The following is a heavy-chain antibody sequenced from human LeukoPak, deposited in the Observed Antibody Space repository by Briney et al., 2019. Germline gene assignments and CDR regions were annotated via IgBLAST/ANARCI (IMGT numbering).Heavy chain of an antibody. D-gene: IGHD6-19*01. Sequence: SETLSLTCTVSGGSISIYYWSWPRQPPGKGLEWIGYIYYSGSTNYNPSLKSRVTISVDTSKNQFSLKLSSVTAADTAVYYCARGLAAAAVAGLDYWGQGTLVTVSS. CDR3: ARGLAAAAVAGLDY. CDR2: IYYSGST. J-gene: IGHJ4*02. CDR1: GGSISIYY. V-gene: IGHV4-59*01.